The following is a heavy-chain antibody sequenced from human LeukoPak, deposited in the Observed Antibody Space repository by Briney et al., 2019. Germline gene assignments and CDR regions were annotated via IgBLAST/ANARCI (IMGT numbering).Heavy chain of an antibody. V-gene: IGHV3-7*01. CDR1: GFTFSNYW. D-gene: IGHD6-19*01. J-gene: IGHJ4*02. Sequence: GGSLRLSCAASGFTFSNYWMGWVRQAPGKRPEWVANMNIDGSEKYYADSVKGRFTISRDNARNSVYLQMNSLRDEDTAVYYCARRGSGSGWYDYWGQGTLVTVSS. CDR2: MNIDGSEK. CDR3: ARRGSGSGWYDY.